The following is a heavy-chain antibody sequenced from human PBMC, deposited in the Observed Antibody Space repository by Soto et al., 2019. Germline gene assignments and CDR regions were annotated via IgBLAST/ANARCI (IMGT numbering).Heavy chain of an antibody. V-gene: IGHV4-34*01. CDR2: INHSGST. D-gene: IGHD2-15*01. J-gene: IGHJ3*02. CDR3: ARPYCSGGSCYAGNDAFDI. CDR1: GGSFSGYY. Sequence: SETLSHTCAVYGGSFSGYYWSCIRHPPGKGLEWIGEINHSGSTNYNPSLKSRVTISVDTSKNQFSLKLSSVTAADTAVYYCARPYCSGGSCYAGNDAFDIWGQGTMVTVSS.